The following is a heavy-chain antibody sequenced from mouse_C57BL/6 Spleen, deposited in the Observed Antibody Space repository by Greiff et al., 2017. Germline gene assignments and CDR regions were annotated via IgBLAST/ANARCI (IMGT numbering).Heavy chain of an antibody. J-gene: IGHJ4*01. CDR3: ARETIYYGNPYAMDY. D-gene: IGHD2-1*01. V-gene: IGHV1-81*01. CDR2: IYPGSGNT. Sequence: QVQLQQSGAELARPGASVKLSCKASGYTFTSYGISWVKQRPGQGLEWIGEIYPGSGNTYYNEKFKGKATLTADKSSSTAYMELRSLTSEDSAVDFCARETIYYGNPYAMDYWGQGTSVTVSS. CDR1: GYTFTSYG.